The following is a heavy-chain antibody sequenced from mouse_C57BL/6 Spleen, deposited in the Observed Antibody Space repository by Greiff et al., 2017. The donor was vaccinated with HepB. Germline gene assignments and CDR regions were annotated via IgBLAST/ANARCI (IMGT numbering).Heavy chain of an antibody. V-gene: IGHV1-26*01. CDR2: INPNNGGT. CDR1: GYTFTDYY. D-gene: IGHD1-1*01. CDR3: ARSFITTDYYAMDY. J-gene: IGHJ4*01. Sequence: VQLKHSGPELVKPGASVKISCKASGYTFTDYYMNWVKQSHGKSLEWIGDINPNNGGTSYNQKFKGKATLTVDKSSSTAYMELRSLTSEDSAVYYCARSFITTDYYAMDYWGQGTSVTVSS.